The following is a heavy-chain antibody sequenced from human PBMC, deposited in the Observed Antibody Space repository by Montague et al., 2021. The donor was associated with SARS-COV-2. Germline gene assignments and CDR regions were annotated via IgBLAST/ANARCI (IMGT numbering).Heavy chain of an antibody. V-gene: IGHV3-13*04. Sequence: SLRLSCAASGFTFSSYDMHRIRQATGKGLEWVSAIGTAGDTYYPGSVKGRFTISRENAKNSLYLQMNSLRAGDTAVYYCARGATMVQGVISRYYYYYGMDVWGQGTTVTVSS. D-gene: IGHD3-10*01. CDR3: ARGATMVQGVISRYYYYYGMDV. CDR1: GFTFSSYD. J-gene: IGHJ6*02. CDR2: IGTAGDT.